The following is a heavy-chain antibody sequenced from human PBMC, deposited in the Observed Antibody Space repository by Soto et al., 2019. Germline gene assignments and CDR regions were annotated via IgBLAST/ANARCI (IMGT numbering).Heavy chain of an antibody. J-gene: IGHJ5*02. D-gene: IGHD6-6*01. CDR2: INPNSGGT. CDR1: EYPFTGYY. V-gene: IGHV1-2*02. Sequence: GSVKVFFKASEYPFTGYYMHLVRQAPGQGLEWMGWINPNSGGTNYAQKFQGRVTMTRDTSISTAYMELSRLRSDDTAVYYCARAFTVIAARTDWFDPWGQGTMVTVSS. CDR3: ARAFTVIAARTDWFDP.